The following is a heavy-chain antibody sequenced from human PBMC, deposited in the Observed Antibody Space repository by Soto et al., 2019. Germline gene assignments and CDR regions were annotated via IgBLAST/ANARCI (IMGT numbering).Heavy chain of an antibody. CDR1: GLTFSNYE. CDR2: IGRGGTTT. V-gene: IGHV3-48*03. J-gene: IGHJ3*01. Sequence: LRLSCAASGLTFSNYEMNWVRQAPGKGLEWVSYIGRGGTTTYYADSLKGRFTIPRDNAKNSLYLQMNSLRAEDTAVYYCATRSGGGGAFDFWGQGTMVTVSS. CDR3: ATRSGGGGAFDF. D-gene: IGHD3-10*01.